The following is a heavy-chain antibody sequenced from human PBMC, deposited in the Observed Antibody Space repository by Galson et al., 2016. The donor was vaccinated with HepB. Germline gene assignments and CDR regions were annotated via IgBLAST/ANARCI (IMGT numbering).Heavy chain of an antibody. CDR2: ISQDGLSR. V-gene: IGHV3-23*01. CDR3: ATGRGFGNPFDY. CDR1: GFTFSGYA. Sequence: SLRLSCAASGFTFSGYAMHWVRQAPGKGLEWVSGISQDGLSRYYADSVKGRFTISRDNSKNTLSLQMDSLRAEDTAVYYCATGRGFGNPFDYWGQGTLVTVSS. J-gene: IGHJ4*02. D-gene: IGHD3-10*01.